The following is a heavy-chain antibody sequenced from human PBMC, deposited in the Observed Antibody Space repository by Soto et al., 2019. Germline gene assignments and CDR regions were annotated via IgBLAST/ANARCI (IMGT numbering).Heavy chain of an antibody. D-gene: IGHD1-1*01. CDR2: FRTSGDGGTT. Sequence: HPGGSLRLSCAASGFTFSSYSMSWVRQAPGKGLEWVSGFRTSGDGGTTYYADSVKGRFTISRDNSKNMLFLQMNSLRAEDTAIYYCAKKDNSGPGSQHFAYWGPGTLVTVSS. CDR3: AKKDNSGPGSQHFAY. V-gene: IGHV3-23*01. CDR1: GFTFSSYS. J-gene: IGHJ4*02.